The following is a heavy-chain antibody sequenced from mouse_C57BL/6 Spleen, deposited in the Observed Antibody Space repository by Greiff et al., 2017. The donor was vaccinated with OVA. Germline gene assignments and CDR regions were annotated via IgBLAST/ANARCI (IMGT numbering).Heavy chain of an antibody. Sequence: QVQLQQPGAELVKPGASVKVSCKASGYTFTSYWMHWVKQRPGQGLEWIGRIHPSDSDTNYNQKFKGKATLTVDKSSSTAYMQLSSLTSEDSAVYYCAIGQNWDGFDDWGQGTTLTVSA. V-gene: IGHV1-74*01. CDR2: IHPSDSDT. D-gene: IGHD4-1*01. J-gene: IGHJ2*01. CDR1: GYTFTSYW. CDR3: AIGQNWDGFDD.